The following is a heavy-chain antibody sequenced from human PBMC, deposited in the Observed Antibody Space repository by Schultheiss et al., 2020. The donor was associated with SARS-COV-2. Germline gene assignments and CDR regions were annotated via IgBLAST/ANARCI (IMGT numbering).Heavy chain of an antibody. D-gene: IGHD3-10*01. V-gene: IGHV4-34*01. CDR1: GGSFSGYY. J-gene: IGHJ6*02. CDR3: ARVSMVRGVSGYYYYGMDV. CDR2: INHSGST. Sequence: SETLSLTCAVYGGSFSGYYWSWIRQPPGKGLEWIGEINHSGSTNYNPSLKSRVTISVDTSKNQFSLKLSSVTAADTAVYYCARVSMVRGVSGYYYYGMDVWGQGTTVTVSS.